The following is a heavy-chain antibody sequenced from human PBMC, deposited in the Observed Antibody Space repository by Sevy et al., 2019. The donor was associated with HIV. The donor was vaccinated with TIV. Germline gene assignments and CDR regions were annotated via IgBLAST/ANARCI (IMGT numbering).Heavy chain of an antibody. CDR1: GVSVSSDTYY. D-gene: IGHD3-22*01. CDR2: VYHTGST. Sequence: SETLSLTCAVSGVSVSSDTYYWSWIRQPPGKGLEWIVYVYHTGSTNYSPSFKSRVTISVDTSKNQFSLRLFSVAAADTAVYYCAREPYFFDKSGYYWDYWGQGALVTVSS. CDR3: AREPYFFDKSGYYWDY. J-gene: IGHJ4*02. V-gene: IGHV4-61*01.